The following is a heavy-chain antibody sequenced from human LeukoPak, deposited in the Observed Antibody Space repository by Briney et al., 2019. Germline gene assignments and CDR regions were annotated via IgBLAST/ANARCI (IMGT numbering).Heavy chain of an antibody. D-gene: IGHD2/OR15-2a*01. Sequence: PSETLSLTCTVSGGSISFSSDYWGWIRQPPGKGLEWIGDIYYSGTTYYNPSLKSRVTMSVDTSKNQFSLKLNSATAADTAVYYCARRLSTRSYYLDDWGQGTLVTVHS. V-gene: IGHV4-39*01. J-gene: IGHJ4*02. CDR1: GGSISFSSDY. CDR2: IYYSGTT. CDR3: ARRLSTRSYYLDD.